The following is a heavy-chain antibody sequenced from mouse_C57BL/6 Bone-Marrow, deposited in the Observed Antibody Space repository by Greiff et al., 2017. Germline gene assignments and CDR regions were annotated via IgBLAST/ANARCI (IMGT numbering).Heavy chain of an antibody. V-gene: IGHV1-52*01. J-gene: IGHJ4*01. CDR3: ARDLFYYGNYLFYAMDY. Sequence: VQLQQPGAELVRPGSSVKLSCKASGYTFTSYWMHWVKQRPIQGLEWIGNIDPSDSATHYNQKFKDKATLTVDKSSSTAYMQLSSLTSEDSAVYYCARDLFYYGNYLFYAMDYWGQGTSVTVSS. CDR1: GYTFTSYW. D-gene: IGHD2-1*01. CDR2: IDPSDSAT.